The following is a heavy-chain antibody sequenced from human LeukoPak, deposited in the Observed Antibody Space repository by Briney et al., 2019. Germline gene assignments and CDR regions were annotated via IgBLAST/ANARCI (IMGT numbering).Heavy chain of an antibody. CDR1: GYTLTELS. Sequence: ASVKVSCKVSGYTLTELSMHWVRQAPGKGLEWMGGFDPEDGETIYAQKFRGRVTMTEDTSTSTSYMELRSLRSDDTAVYYCAREHSSSWDQFDYWGQGTLVTVSS. J-gene: IGHJ4*02. CDR3: AREHSSSWDQFDY. CDR2: FDPEDGET. V-gene: IGHV1-24*01. D-gene: IGHD6-13*01.